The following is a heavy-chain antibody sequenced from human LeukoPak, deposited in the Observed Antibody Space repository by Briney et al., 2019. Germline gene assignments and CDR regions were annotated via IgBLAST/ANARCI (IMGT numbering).Heavy chain of an antibody. CDR3: ARDRYGSADGR. V-gene: IGHV3-7*01. Sequence: GGSLRLSCAASGFTFSTFWMSWVRQAPGKGLEWVANMNQDGSHKYYLDSVKGRFTISRDNAKNSLYLQMNSLRAEDTAVYYCARDRYGSADGRWGQGTLVTVSS. J-gene: IGHJ4*02. CDR2: MNQDGSHK. D-gene: IGHD1-26*01. CDR1: GFTFSTFW.